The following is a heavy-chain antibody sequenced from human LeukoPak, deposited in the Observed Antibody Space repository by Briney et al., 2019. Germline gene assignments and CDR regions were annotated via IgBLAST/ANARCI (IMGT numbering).Heavy chain of an antibody. CDR3: ARDAYIAAAGTGIDP. CDR2: IIPILGIA. D-gene: IGHD6-13*01. J-gene: IGHJ5*02. Sequence: GASVKVSCKASGYTFTSYAMNWVRQAPGQGLEWMGRIIPILGIANYAQKFQGRVTITADKSTSTAYMELSSLRSEDTAVYYCARDAYIAAAGTGIDPWGQGTLVTVSS. V-gene: IGHV1-69*04. CDR1: GYTFTSYA.